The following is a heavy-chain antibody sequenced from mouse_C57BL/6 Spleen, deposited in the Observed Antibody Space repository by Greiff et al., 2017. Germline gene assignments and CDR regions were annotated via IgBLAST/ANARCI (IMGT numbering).Heavy chain of an antibody. CDR1: GYTFTSYW. CDR2: INPSNGGT. Sequence: QVQLQQPGTELVKPGASVKLSCKASGYTFTSYWMHWVKQRPGQGLEWIGNINPSNGGTNYNEKFKSKATLTVDKSSSTAYMQLSSLTSEDSAVYYCAREGVDYGNFAWFAYWGQGTLVTVSA. V-gene: IGHV1-53*01. CDR3: AREGVDYGNFAWFAY. D-gene: IGHD2-1*01. J-gene: IGHJ3*01.